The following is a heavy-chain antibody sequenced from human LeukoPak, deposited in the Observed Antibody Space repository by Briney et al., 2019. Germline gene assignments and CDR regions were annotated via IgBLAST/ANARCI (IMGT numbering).Heavy chain of an antibody. D-gene: IGHD2-15*01. CDR3: ARLAPVVTLDY. V-gene: IGHV4-59*08. CDR1: GGSISSYY. CDR2: IYYSGST. Sequence: SETLSLTCPVSGGSISSYYWSWLRQPPGKGLEWIGYIYYSGSTNYNPSLKSRVTISVDTSKNQFSLKLSSVTAADTAVYYCARLAPVVTLDYWGQGTLVTVSS. J-gene: IGHJ4*02.